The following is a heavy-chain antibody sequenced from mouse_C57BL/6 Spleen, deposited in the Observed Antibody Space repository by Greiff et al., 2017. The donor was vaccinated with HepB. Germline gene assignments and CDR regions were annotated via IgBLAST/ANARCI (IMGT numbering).Heavy chain of an antibody. CDR1: GYTFTDYN. D-gene: IGHD2-4*01. Sequence: EVKLMESGPELVKPGASVKIPCKASGYTFTDYNMDWVKQSHGKSLEWIGDINPNNGGTIYNQKFKGKATLTVDKSSSTAYMELRSLTSEDTAVYYCARPFDYDYDGGFAYWGQGTLVTVSA. CDR2: INPNNGGT. J-gene: IGHJ3*01. V-gene: IGHV1-18*01. CDR3: ARPFDYDYDGGFAY.